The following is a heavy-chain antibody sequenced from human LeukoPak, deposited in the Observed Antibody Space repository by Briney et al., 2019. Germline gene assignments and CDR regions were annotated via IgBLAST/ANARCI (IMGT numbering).Heavy chain of an antibody. CDR1: GGSLSSGGYY. CDR3: ARVPLPELSSGYFDY. J-gene: IGHJ4*02. V-gene: IGHV4-31*03. D-gene: IGHD3-22*01. CDR2: IYYSGNT. Sequence: SQTLSLTCTVSGGSLSSGGYYWSWIRQHPGKGLEWIGFIYYSGNTYYTPSLKSRVTISVDTSKNQFSLKLTSATAADTAVYYCARVPLPELSSGYFDYWGQGTLVTVSS.